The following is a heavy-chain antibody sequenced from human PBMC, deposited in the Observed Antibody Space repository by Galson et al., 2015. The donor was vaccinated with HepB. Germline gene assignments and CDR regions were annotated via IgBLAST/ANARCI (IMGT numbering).Heavy chain of an antibody. CDR2: ISGSGDNT. V-gene: IGHV3-23*01. D-gene: IGHD2-21*01. Sequence: SLRLSCAASGFTFSIYAMSWVRQAPGKGLEWVSTISGSGDNTYYADAVKGRFTISRDSSKNTLYLQMNSLRVEDTAVYFCAKYRGGWYFDYWGQGALVTVSS. CDR3: AKYRGGWYFDY. CDR1: GFTFSIYA. J-gene: IGHJ4*02.